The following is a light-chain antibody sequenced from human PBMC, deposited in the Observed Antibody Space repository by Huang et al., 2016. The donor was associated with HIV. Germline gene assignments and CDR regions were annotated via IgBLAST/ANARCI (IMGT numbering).Light chain of an antibody. V-gene: IGKV1-9*01. CDR1: QGIRSY. CDR3: QQINAYPLT. Sequence: DIQLIQSPSSLSASVGDRVTITCRASQGIRSYLAWYQQKSGKAPKLLIYDASRLQSGVPSRFSGSGSGTDFTRTISSLQPEDFATYYCQQINAYPLTFGGGTEVGIK. J-gene: IGKJ4*01. CDR2: DAS.